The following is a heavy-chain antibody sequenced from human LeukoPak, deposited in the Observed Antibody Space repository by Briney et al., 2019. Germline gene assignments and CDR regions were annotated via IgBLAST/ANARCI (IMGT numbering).Heavy chain of an antibody. V-gene: IGHV1-24*01. Sequence: ASVKVSCKVSGYTLTELSMHWVRQAPGEGLEWMGGFDPEDGETIYAQKFQDRVTMTEDTSTDTAYMELSSLRSEDTAVYYCATGTIAAAPYHYYYYMDVWGKGTTVTVSS. J-gene: IGHJ6*03. D-gene: IGHD6-13*01. CDR1: GYTLTELS. CDR2: FDPEDGET. CDR3: ATGTIAAAPYHYYYYMDV.